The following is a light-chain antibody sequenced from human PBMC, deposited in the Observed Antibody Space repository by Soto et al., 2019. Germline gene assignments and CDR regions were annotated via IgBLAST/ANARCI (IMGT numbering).Light chain of an antibody. Sequence: EIVLTQSPGTLSLSPGERATLSCRASQSVSTSYLAWYQQKPGQAPRLLIYGASSRATGIPDRFSGSGSGTDFTLTISRLEPADFAVYYCQQYNNWPPLTFGGGTKVDIK. CDR2: GAS. J-gene: IGKJ4*01. V-gene: IGKV3-20*01. CDR3: QQYNNWPPLT. CDR1: QSVSTSY.